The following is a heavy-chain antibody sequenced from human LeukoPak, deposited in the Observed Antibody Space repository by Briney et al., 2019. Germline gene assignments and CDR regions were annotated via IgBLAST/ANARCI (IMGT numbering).Heavy chain of an antibody. D-gene: IGHD3-3*01. Sequence: GGSLRLSCAASGFTFISYWMSWVRQAPGKGLEWVANIKQDGSEKYYVDSVKGRFTISRDNAKNSLYLQMNSLRAEDTAVYYCARNYDFWSGYYYGMDVWGQGTTVTVSS. CDR1: GFTFISYW. CDR2: IKQDGSEK. J-gene: IGHJ6*02. CDR3: ARNYDFWSGYYYGMDV. V-gene: IGHV3-7*01.